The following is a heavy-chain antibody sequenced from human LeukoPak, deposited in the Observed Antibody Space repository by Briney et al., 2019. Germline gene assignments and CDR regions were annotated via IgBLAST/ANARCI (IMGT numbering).Heavy chain of an antibody. CDR3: ARFSQYYDSPTHYLDY. J-gene: IGHJ4*02. V-gene: IGHV4-34*01. D-gene: IGHD3-16*01. CDR1: GGSFSGYY. CDR2: INHSGAT. Sequence: SETLSLTCAVYGGSFSGYYWSWIRQPPGKGLEWIGEINHSGATNYSPSLKTRLTISVDTSKNQFSLRLNSVTAADTAVYYCARFSQYYDSPTHYLDYWGQGILVTVSS.